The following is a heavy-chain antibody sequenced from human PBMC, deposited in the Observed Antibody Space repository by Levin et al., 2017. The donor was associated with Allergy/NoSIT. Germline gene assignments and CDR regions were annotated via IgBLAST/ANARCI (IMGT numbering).Heavy chain of an antibody. CDR3: ARKHGSSWYFPDY. V-gene: IGHV3-48*02. CDR1: GFTFSSYS. D-gene: IGHD6-13*01. J-gene: IGHJ4*02. Sequence: LSLTCAASGFTFSSYSMNWVRQAPGKGLEWVSYISSSSSTIYYADSVKGRFTISRDNAKNSLYLQMNSLRDEDTAVYYCARKHGSSWYFPDYWGQGTLVTVSS. CDR2: ISSSSSTI.